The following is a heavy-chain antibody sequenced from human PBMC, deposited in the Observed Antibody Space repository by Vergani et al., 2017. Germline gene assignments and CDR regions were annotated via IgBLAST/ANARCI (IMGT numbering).Heavy chain of an antibody. J-gene: IGHJ6*02. D-gene: IGHD3-9*01. CDR2: ISSSSSYI. V-gene: IGHV3-21*01. CDR3: ARQRYFDPFEYYYYGMDV. CDR1: GFTFSSYS. Sequence: EVQLVESGGGLVKPGGSLRLSCAASGFTFSSYSMNWVRQAPGNGLEWVSSISSSSSYIYYADSVKGRFTISRDNAKNSLYLQMNSLRAEDTAVYYCARQRYFDPFEYYYYGMDVWGQGTTVTVSS.